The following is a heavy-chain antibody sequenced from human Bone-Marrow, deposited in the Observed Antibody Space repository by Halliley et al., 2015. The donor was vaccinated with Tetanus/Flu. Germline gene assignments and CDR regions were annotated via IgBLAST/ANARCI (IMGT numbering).Heavy chain of an antibody. V-gene: IGHV1-8*01. CDR2: MNPNSGNT. J-gene: IGHJ4*01. CDR3: ARGRGQEYYFDY. Sequence: QVQLVQSGAEVKKPGASVKVSCKASGYTFSSRDINWVRQATGQGLEWMGWMNPNSGNTGYAQKFQGRVTMTRDTSMSTAYMELSRLRSEDTAVYYCARGRGQEYYFDYWGHGTLVTVSS. D-gene: IGHD6-6*01. CDR1: GYTFSSRD.